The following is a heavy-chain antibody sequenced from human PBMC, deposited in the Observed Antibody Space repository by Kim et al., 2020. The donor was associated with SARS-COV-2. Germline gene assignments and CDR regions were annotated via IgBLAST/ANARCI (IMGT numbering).Heavy chain of an antibody. CDR1: GGSISSSSYY. V-gene: IGHV4-39*01. CDR2: IYYSGST. Sequence: SETLSLTCTVSGGSISSSSYYWGWIRQPPGKGLEWIGSIYYSGSTYYNPSLKSRVTISVDTSKNQFSLKLSSVTAADTAVYYCARQCKVRGVIRYYYYGMDVWGQGTTVTVSS. CDR3: ARQCKVRGVIRYYYYGMDV. D-gene: IGHD3-10*01. J-gene: IGHJ6*02.